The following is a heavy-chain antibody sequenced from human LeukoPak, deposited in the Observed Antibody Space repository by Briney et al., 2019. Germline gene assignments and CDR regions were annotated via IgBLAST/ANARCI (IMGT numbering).Heavy chain of an antibody. CDR2: INPNSGGT. CDR3: ARVAGYSSGKGFDP. D-gene: IGHD6-19*01. J-gene: IGHJ5*02. CDR1: GYTFTGYY. Sequence: ASVKVSCKASGYTFTGYYMHWVRQAPGQGLEWMGWINPNSGGTNYAQKFQGRVTITRDTSISTAYMELGSLRSDDTAVYYCARVAGYSSGKGFDPWGQGTLVTVSS. V-gene: IGHV1-2*02.